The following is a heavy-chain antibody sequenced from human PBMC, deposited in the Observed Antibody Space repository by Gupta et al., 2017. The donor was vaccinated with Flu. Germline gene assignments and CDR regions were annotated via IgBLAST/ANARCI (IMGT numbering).Heavy chain of an antibody. J-gene: IGHJ6*03. D-gene: IGHD2-2*01. CDR3: ARGLPRSIVVVPAAILDLYYYYMDV. V-gene: IGHV3-33*01. Sequence: VIWYDGSNKYYADSVKGRFTISRDNSKNTLYLQMNSLRAEDTAVYYCARGLPRSIVVVPAAILDLYYYYMDVWGKGTTVTVSS. CDR2: IWYDGSNK.